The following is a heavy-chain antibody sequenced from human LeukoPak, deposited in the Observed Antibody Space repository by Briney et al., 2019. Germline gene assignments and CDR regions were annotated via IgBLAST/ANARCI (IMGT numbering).Heavy chain of an antibody. CDR2: INADNGDT. V-gene: IGHV1-3*01. CDR1: GYTFGKYA. D-gene: IGHD1-1*01. CDR3: ARDRGGTGDFDY. Sequence: ASVKVSCKPSGYTFGKYAIHWVRRAPGQRLEWMGWINADNGDTKYSQKFQGRVTIARDTSASTAYMELSSLRFEDTAVYYCARDRGGTGDFDYWGQGTLVTVSS. J-gene: IGHJ4*02.